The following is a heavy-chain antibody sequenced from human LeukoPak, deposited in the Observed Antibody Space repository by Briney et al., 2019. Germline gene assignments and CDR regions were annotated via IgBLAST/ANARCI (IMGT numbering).Heavy chain of an antibody. CDR3: ARVADSGAWYFDF. Sequence: PGGSLRLSCAASGFTFIYYWMTWVRQPPGKGLEWVAIIKQDGSETHYVDSVKGRFTISRDNAKNSLFLQMNSLRGEDTAVYYCARVADSGAWYFDFWGQGTLSPSPQ. V-gene: IGHV3-7*01. D-gene: IGHD6-13*01. CDR2: IKQDGSET. CDR1: GFTFIYYW. J-gene: IGHJ4*02.